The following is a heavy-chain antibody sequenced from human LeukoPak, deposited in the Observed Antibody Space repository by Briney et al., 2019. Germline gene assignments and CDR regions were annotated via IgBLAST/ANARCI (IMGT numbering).Heavy chain of an antibody. D-gene: IGHD3-9*01. CDR2: VSASNGNT. J-gene: IGHJ2*01. V-gene: IGHV1-18*01. CDR3: ARTHDYDILTGYWTGWFDL. Sequence: GASVKVSCKASGYTFTSCGISWVRQAPGQGLEWMGWVSASNGNTNYAQNFQSRVTLITDTSTPTAYMELRSLRSDDTAVYYCARTHDYDILTGYWTGWFDLWGRGTLVTVSS. CDR1: GYTFTSCG.